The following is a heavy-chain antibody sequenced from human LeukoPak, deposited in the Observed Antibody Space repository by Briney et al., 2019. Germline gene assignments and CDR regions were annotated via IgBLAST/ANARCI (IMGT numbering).Heavy chain of an antibody. CDR2: IKSKTDGGTK. V-gene: IGHV3-15*01. D-gene: IGHD3-16*01. J-gene: IGHJ5*02. CDR1: GFTFSNAW. Sequence: GGSLRLSYAASGFTFSNAWMSWVRQAPGKGVEWVGRIKSKTDGGTKDYAAPVKGRFTSSRDDTKNTLYLQMNSLKTEDTAVYYCTTASYGGGLNWFDPWGQGTLVTVSS. CDR3: TTASYGGGLNWFDP.